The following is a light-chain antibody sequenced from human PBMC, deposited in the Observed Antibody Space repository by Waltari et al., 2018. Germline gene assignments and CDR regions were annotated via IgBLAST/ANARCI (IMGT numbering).Light chain of an antibody. CDR1: NSDVGGYND. CDR2: DVT. Sequence: QSVLTQPASVSGSPGQSITISCTGTNSDVGGYNDVSWYQQYPGKAPRLMIYDVTKRPSGVSNRFSGSKSGNTASLTISGLQAEDEADYYCSSYTSSGTLRIFGGGTKVTAL. CDR3: SSYTSSGTLRI. J-gene: IGLJ2*01. V-gene: IGLV2-14*01.